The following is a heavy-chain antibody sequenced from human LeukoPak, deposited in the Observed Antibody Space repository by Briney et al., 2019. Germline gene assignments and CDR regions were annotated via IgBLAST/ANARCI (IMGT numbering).Heavy chain of an antibody. Sequence: PSETLSLTCTVSGGSISSYYWSWIRQPPGKGLEWIGYIYYSGSTNYNPSLKSRVTMSVDTSKNQFSLKLSSVTAADTAVYYCARGEDSSPPDDYWGQGTLVTVSS. V-gene: IGHV4-59*01. J-gene: IGHJ4*02. CDR3: ARGEDSSPPDDY. D-gene: IGHD6-6*01. CDR2: IYYSGST. CDR1: GGSISSYY.